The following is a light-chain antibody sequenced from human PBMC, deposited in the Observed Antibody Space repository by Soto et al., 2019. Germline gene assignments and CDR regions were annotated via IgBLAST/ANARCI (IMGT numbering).Light chain of an antibody. J-gene: IGLJ1*01. V-gene: IGLV1-40*01. CDR1: SSDIGAGSD. Sequence: QSVLTQPPSVSGAPGQTVTISCTGSSSDIGAGSDVHWYQQLLGAAPKLLIYKSVHRPSGVPERFSGFKSGTSASLAITGLQAEDEADYYCQSYDSGLSTAIFGTGTKLTVL. CDR2: KSV. CDR3: QSYDSGLSTAI.